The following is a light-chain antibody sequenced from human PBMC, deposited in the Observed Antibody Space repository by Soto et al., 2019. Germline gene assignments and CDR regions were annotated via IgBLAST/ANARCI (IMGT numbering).Light chain of an antibody. V-gene: IGKV3-20*01. Sequence: EIVLTQSPGTLSLSPGERATLSCRASQSVTNNFLAWYQQKPGQAPRLLMYDASSRATGIPDRFSGSGSGTDFTLTISRLESEDFAVYYCQQYGGSPGTFGPGTKVDVK. CDR3: QQYGGSPGT. J-gene: IGKJ3*01. CDR2: DAS. CDR1: QSVTNNF.